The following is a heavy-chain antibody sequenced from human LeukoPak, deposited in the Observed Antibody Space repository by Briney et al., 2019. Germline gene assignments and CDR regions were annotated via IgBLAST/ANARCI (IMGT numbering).Heavy chain of an antibody. CDR2: ISAYNGNT. CDR3: ARARLYYGSGSYKPRKDWFDP. CDR1: GYTLTSYG. V-gene: IGHV1-18*04. Sequence: ASVKVSCKASGYTLTSYGISWVRQAPGQGLEWMGWISAYNGNTNYAQKLQGRVAMTTDTSTSTAYMELRSLRSDDTAVYYCARARLYYGSGSYKPRKDWFDPWGQGTLVTVSS. D-gene: IGHD3-10*01. J-gene: IGHJ5*02.